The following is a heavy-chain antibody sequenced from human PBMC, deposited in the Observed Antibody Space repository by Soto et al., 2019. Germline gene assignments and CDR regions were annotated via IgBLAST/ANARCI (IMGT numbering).Heavy chain of an antibody. V-gene: IGHV4-31*03. D-gene: IGHD4-17*01. J-gene: IGHJ4*02. CDR3: ARSPEATVTPFDY. CDR2: IYYSGST. Sequence: QVQLQESGPGLVKPSQTLSLTCTVSGGSISSGGYYWSWIRQNPGKGLEWIGYIYYSGSTYYNPSLKSRVTISVDTSKNQFSLKLSSVTAADTAGYYCARSPEATVTPFDYWGQGTLVTVSS. CDR1: GGSISSGGYY.